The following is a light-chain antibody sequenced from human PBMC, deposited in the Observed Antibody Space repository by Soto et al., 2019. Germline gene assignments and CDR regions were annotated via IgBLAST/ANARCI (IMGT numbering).Light chain of an antibody. CDR3: QQFGKT. J-gene: IGKJ1*01. CDR2: RAS. Sequence: EIVLTQSPGTLSLSPGERATLSCRASQSVSANYFAWYQQRPGQAPRLLIYRASSRATGIPDRFSGSGSGTDFTLTISRLEPEDFAVYYCQQFGKTFGQGTKVEIK. CDR1: QSVSANY. V-gene: IGKV3-20*01.